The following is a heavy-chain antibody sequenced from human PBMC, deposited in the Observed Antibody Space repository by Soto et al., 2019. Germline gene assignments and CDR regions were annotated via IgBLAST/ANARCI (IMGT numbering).Heavy chain of an antibody. CDR1: GFAFSNCD. J-gene: IGHJ6*02. CDR2: IKTSVDTT. D-gene: IGHD2-21*02. Sequence: PGGSLRLSCAASGFAFSNCDMSWVRQAPGKGLEWVSTIKTSVDTTFYADPVNGRFTTSSDDHKNTLYLQMNSLTAEETATYYCTNDVTGDIGADVWGQGTTVTVS. V-gene: IGHV3-23*05. CDR3: TNDVTGDIGADV.